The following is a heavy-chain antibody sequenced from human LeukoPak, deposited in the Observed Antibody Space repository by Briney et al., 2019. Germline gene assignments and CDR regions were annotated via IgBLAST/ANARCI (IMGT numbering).Heavy chain of an antibody. Sequence: SETLSLTCNVSGGSISSDYWNWIRQPPGKALEWIGYMYHTGHTMYNSSLKSRVTMSLDTSKNHFSLRLSSVTAADTAVYYCARHPFATPFDYWGPGTLVTVSS. CDR2: MYHTGHT. CDR1: GGSISSDY. CDR3: ARHPFATPFDY. D-gene: IGHD2-15*01. V-gene: IGHV4-59*08. J-gene: IGHJ4*02.